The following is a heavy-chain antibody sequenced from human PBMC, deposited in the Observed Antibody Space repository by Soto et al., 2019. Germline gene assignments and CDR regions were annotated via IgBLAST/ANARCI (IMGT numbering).Heavy chain of an antibody. V-gene: IGHV3-23*01. Sequence: EVQVLESGGGLVQPGGSLRLSCAASGFTFSSYAMSWVRQAPGTGLEGVSGISGSGFRTYYADSVKGRFTISRDNSKDTMYLQMNSLRVEDTAVYYCAKDAIAAAGTPKASSDIWGQGTMVTVSS. CDR1: GFTFSSYA. J-gene: IGHJ3*02. CDR3: AKDAIAAAGTPKASSDI. CDR2: ISGSGFRT. D-gene: IGHD6-13*01.